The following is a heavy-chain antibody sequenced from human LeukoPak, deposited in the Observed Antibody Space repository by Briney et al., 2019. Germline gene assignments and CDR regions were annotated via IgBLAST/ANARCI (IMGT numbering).Heavy chain of an antibody. CDR2: IYYSGST. J-gene: IGHJ6*03. CDR3: ARQGASTWFGELFYYYYYMDV. Sequence: SETLSLTCTVSGGSISSSSYYWGWIRQPPGEGLEWIGSIYYSGSTYYNPSLKSRVTISVDTSKNQFSLKLSSVTAADTAVYYCARQGASTWFGELFYYYYYMDVWGKGTTVTISS. V-gene: IGHV4-39*01. CDR1: GGSISSSSYY. D-gene: IGHD3-10*01.